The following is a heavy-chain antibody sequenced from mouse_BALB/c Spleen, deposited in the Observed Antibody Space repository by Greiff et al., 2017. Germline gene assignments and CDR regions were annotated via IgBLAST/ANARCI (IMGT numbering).Heavy chain of an antibody. V-gene: IGHV1S81*02. D-gene: IGHD2-3*01. Sequence: QVQLQQPGAELVKPGASVKMSCKASGYTFTSYWMHWVKQRPGQGLEWIGEINPSNGRTNYNEKFKSKATLTVDKSSSTAYMQLSSLTSVDSAVYFCASGYYRAYWGQGTLVTVSA. CDR3: ASGYYRAY. CDR2: INPSNGRT. J-gene: IGHJ3*01. CDR1: GYTFTSYW.